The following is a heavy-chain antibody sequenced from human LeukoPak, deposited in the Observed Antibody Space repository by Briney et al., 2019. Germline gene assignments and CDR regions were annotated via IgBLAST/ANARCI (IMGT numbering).Heavy chain of an antibody. J-gene: IGHJ4*02. CDR2: IYYSGST. CDR1: GGSISSGDYY. CDR3: ARDPAPHFSSTSCYSY. V-gene: IGHV4-30-4*08. Sequence: PSETLSLTCTVSGGSISSGDYYWSWIRQPPGKGLEWIGYIYYSGSTYYNPSLKSRVTISVDTSKNQFSLKLSSVTAAATAVYYCARDPAPHFSSTSCYSYWGKGTLVTVSS. D-gene: IGHD2-2*01.